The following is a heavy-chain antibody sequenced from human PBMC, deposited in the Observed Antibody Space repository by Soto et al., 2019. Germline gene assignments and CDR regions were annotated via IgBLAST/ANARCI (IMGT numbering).Heavy chain of an antibody. CDR1: GGPLNRGGYY. CDR3: VRGRGYSYQNYFDL. V-gene: IGHV4-31*03. D-gene: IGHD5-18*01. CDR2: IDHNGTT. Sequence: QVPLQESGPGPVKPSPTLSLPCTVSGGPLNRGGYYLAWIRPPPEKGPEWLGNIDHNGTTYYNPSLRSRLSISLDTSQNQFSLQVTSMTAADTAVYFCVRGRGYSYQNYFDLWGQGSLVTVSS. J-gene: IGHJ5*02.